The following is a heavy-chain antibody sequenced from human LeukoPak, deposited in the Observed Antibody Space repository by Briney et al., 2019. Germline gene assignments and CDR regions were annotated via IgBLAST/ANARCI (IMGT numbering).Heavy chain of an antibody. Sequence: SETLSLTCAVSNYSISSYYYWGWIRQRPGKGLEWIGCIFRSGSAYYNPSLKSRVTISVDTSKNQFSLKLISVTAADTAVYYCARTAVRWYFDFWGRGSLVTVSS. J-gene: IGHJ2*01. V-gene: IGHV4-38-2*01. CDR2: IFRSGSA. D-gene: IGHD6-19*01. CDR3: ARTAVRWYFDF. CDR1: NYSISSYYY.